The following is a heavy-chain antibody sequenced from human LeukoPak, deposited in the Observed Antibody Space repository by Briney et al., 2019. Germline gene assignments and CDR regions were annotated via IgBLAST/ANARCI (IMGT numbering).Heavy chain of an antibody. CDR1: GFSFSAYW. CDR2: INPVGTAT. D-gene: IGHD6-19*01. CDR3: GRFGYVAGVDL. Sequence: PGGSLRLSCAASGFSFSAYWMTWVRQAPGAELEFVANINPVGTATYYADPVKGRFTISRDNAKNLVYLQMNSLRAENTAVYHCGRFGYVAGVDLWGQGTLVTVSS. J-gene: IGHJ4*02. V-gene: IGHV3-7*01.